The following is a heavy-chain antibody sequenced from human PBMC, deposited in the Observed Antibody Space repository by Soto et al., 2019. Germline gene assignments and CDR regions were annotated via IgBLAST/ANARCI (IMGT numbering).Heavy chain of an antibody. D-gene: IGHD3-9*01. J-gene: IGHJ4*02. Sequence: GGSLRLSCAASGFTFSSYAMSWVRQAPGKGLEWVSAISGSGGSTYYADSVKGRFTISRDNSKNTLYLQMNSLRAEDTAVYYCAKSAVYFDWLLSHFDYWGQGTLVTVSS. V-gene: IGHV3-23*01. CDR1: GFTFSSYA. CDR2: ISGSGGST. CDR3: AKSAVYFDWLLSHFDY.